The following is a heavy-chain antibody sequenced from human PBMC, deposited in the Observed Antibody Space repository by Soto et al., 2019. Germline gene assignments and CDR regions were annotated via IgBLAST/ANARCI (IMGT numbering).Heavy chain of an antibody. CDR2: INPAGGST. CDR3: ARWGEDYDFWSGSLILPYYGMDV. V-gene: IGHV1-46*01. Sequence: ASVKVSCKAYGYSFSNSYVVWVRQAPGQGLEWMGVINPAGGSTSYAQKFQDRVTMTRDMSTSTVYLDLISLRSEDTAVYYCARWGEDYDFWSGSLILPYYGMDVWGQGTTVTVSS. CDR1: GYSFSNSY. D-gene: IGHD3-3*01. J-gene: IGHJ6*02.